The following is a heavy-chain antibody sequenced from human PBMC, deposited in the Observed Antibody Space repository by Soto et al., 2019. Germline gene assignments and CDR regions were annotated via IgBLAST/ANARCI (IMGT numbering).Heavy chain of an antibody. CDR3: ARGEDYYDGSGHFTAQYFQH. CDR2: IYYSGST. V-gene: IGHV4-39*02. D-gene: IGHD3-22*01. J-gene: IGHJ1*01. Sequence: LSLTCTVSGGSISSSSYYWGWIRQPPGKGLEWIGSIYYSGSTYYNPSLKSRVTISVDTPKNVFSLRLSSVTAADTAIYYCARGEDYYDGSGHFTAQYFQHWGQGTPVTVSS. CDR1: GGSISSSSYY.